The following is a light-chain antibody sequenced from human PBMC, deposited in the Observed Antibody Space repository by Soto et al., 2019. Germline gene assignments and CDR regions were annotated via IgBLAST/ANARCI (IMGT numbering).Light chain of an antibody. J-gene: IGKJ1*01. CDR1: QTISRW. CDR2: DVS. V-gene: IGKV1-5*01. Sequence: DIQMTQSPSTLSASVGDRVTITCRASQTISRWVAWYQQKPGKAPKLLIYDVSSLESGVPSRFSGSGSGTEFTLTISSLQPDDFATYYCQQCNTYWTFGQGTKVDIK. CDR3: QQCNTYWT.